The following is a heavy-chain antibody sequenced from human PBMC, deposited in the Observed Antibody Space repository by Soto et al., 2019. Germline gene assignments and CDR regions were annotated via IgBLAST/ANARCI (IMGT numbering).Heavy chain of an antibody. J-gene: IGHJ4*02. CDR1: GVAVSSYS. CDR2: MSFDGNSK. V-gene: IGHV3-30-3*01. CDR3: TSGRSMIANDDFEY. Sequence: GGPLRLSCSASGVAVSSYSMHWVRQAPGKGLEWVAAMSFDGNSKYFADSVKGRFKISRDTSKNTWSLEMESLGVEDSALYPCTSGRSMIANDDFEYWGQGTQVTVSS. D-gene: IGHD2-21*01.